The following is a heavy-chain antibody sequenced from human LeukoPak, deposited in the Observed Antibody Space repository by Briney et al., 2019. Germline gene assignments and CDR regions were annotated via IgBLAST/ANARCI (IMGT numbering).Heavy chain of an antibody. CDR2: IKQDGSEK. D-gene: IGHD1-26*01. CDR3: AREGATSSLYYYYMDV. J-gene: IGHJ6*03. V-gene: IGHV3-7*01. Sequence: GGSLRLSCAASGFTFSSYWMSWVRQAPGKGLEWVANIKQDGSEKYYVDSVKGRFTISRDNAKNSLYLQMNSLRAEDTAVYYCAREGATSSLYYYYMDVWGKGTTVTVSS. CDR1: GFTFSSYW.